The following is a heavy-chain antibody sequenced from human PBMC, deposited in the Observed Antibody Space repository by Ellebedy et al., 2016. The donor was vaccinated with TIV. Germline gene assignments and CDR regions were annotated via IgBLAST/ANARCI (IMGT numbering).Heavy chain of an antibody. CDR3: VKGDSVYYYMDV. Sequence: PEGSLRLSCAASGFTFSNYAMTWVRQVTGQGLGWVSGISDTGITTYYADSAKGRFTISRDNSRSTLYLQMNSLRAEDTAVYYCVKGDSVYYYMDVWGKGTTVTVSS. D-gene: IGHD2-15*01. V-gene: IGHV3-23*01. CDR2: ISDTGITT. CDR1: GFTFSNYA. J-gene: IGHJ6*03.